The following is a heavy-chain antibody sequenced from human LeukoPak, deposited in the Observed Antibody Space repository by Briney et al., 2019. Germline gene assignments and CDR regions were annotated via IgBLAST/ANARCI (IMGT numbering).Heavy chain of an antibody. Sequence: ASVKVSCKASGYTFTSYGISWVRQAPGQGLEWMGWISAYNGNTNYAQKLQGRVTMTTDTSTSTAYMELRSLRSDDTAVYYCARCWGVDILTGYPAFDYWGQGTLVTVSS. V-gene: IGHV1-18*01. CDR1: GYTFTSYG. J-gene: IGHJ4*02. D-gene: IGHD3-9*01. CDR2: ISAYNGNT. CDR3: ARCWGVDILTGYPAFDY.